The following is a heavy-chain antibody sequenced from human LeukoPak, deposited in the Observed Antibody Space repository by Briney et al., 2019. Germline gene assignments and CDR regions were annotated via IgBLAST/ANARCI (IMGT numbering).Heavy chain of an antibody. J-gene: IGHJ4*02. D-gene: IGHD3-9*01. CDR3: VRESDWLFDH. CDR1: GGSLTNYY. Sequence: SETLSLTCTVSGGSLTNYYWSWVRQSPGEGLEWMGFIYYSGRTYYNPSLEGRATISVDTSKNHFSLSLNSVTAADTAVYYCVRESDWLFDHWGQGTLVTVSS. V-gene: IGHV4-59*01. CDR2: IYYSGRT.